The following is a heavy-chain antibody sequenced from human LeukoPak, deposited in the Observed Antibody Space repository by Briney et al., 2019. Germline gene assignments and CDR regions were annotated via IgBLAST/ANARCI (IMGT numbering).Heavy chain of an antibody. D-gene: IGHD3-10*01. J-gene: IGHJ4*02. CDR3: VREDYYGSGSYDY. CDR2: IYSGGST. CDR1: GFTVSSNY. V-gene: IGHV3-66*01. Sequence: GGSLRLSCAASGFTVSSNYMSWVRQAPGKGLEWVSVIYSGGSTYYADSVKDRFTISRDNSKNTLYLQMNSLRAEDTAVYYCVREDYYGSGSYDYWGQGTLVTVSS.